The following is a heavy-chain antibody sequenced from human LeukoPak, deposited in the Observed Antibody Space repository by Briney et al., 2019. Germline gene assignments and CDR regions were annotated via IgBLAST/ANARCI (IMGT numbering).Heavy chain of an antibody. CDR1: GFTFSDYY. Sequence: PGGSLRLSCAASGFTFSDYYMSWIRQAPGKGLEWVSYISSSGSTIYYADSVKGRFTISRDNAKNSLYLQMNSLRAEDTAVYYCARTTYDFWSGYLQWGKIDYWGQGTLVTVSP. D-gene: IGHD3-3*01. J-gene: IGHJ4*02. V-gene: IGHV3-11*01. CDR2: ISSSGSTI. CDR3: ARTTYDFWSGYLQWGKIDY.